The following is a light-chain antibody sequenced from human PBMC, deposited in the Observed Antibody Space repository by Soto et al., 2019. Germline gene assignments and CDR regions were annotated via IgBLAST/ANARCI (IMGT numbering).Light chain of an antibody. CDR3: CSYAGSCIYV. Sequence: QSVLTQPRSVSGSPGQSVTISCTGTSSDVGGYNYVSWYQQHPGKVPKLMLYDVSKRPSGVPDRFSGSKSGNAASLTISGLRAEDEADYYCCSYAGSCIYVFGSGTKLTVL. CDR1: SSDVGGYNY. CDR2: DVS. V-gene: IGLV2-11*01. J-gene: IGLJ1*01.